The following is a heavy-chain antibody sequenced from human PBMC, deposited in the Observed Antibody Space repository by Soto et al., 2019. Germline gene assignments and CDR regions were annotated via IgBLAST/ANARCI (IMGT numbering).Heavy chain of an antibody. D-gene: IGHD6-19*01. CDR1: GGSFSGYY. Sequence: SETLSLTCAVYGGSFSGYYWSWIRQPPGKGLEWIGDIYYSGSTYYNPSLKSRVTISVDTSKNQFSLKLSSVTAADTAVYYCARYSSGSDYWGQGTLVTVSS. CDR2: IYYSGST. CDR3: ARYSSGSDY. V-gene: IGHV4-34*01. J-gene: IGHJ4*02.